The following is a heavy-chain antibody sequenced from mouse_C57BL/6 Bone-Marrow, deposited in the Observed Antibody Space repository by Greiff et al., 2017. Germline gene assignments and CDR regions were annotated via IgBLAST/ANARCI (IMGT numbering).Heavy chain of an antibody. Sequence: QVQLQQPGAELVKPGASVKLSCKASGYTFTSYWMHWVKQRPGQGLEWIGMIHPNSGSTNYNEKFKSKVTLTVDKSYSTAYMQLSSLTSEYSAVYYCARRITTVVAPYYFDYWGQGTTLTVSS. CDR2: IHPNSGST. D-gene: IGHD1-1*01. V-gene: IGHV1-64*01. CDR3: ARRITTVVAPYYFDY. CDR1: GYTFTSYW. J-gene: IGHJ2*01.